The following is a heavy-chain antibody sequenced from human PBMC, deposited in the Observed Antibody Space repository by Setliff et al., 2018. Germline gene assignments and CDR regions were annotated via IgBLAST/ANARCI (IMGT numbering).Heavy chain of an antibody. D-gene: IGHD4-17*01. V-gene: IGHV1-69*13. CDR1: GGTFSGYA. J-gene: IGHJ6*03. Sequence: GASVKVSCKVSGGTFSGYAITWVRRAPGQGLEWVGGIIPIYGAANYARKFQGRVTITADESTNTAYMELSSLRSDDTAVFYCAGEMGTVMTPTHYVYYMDVWGKGTTVTVSS. CDR2: IIPIYGAA. CDR3: AGEMGTVMTPTHYVYYMDV.